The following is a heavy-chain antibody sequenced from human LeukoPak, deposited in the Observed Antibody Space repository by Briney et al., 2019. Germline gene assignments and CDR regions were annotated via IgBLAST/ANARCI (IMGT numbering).Heavy chain of an antibody. D-gene: IGHD4-17*01. CDR3: AADYGDYVSPSD. J-gene: IGHJ4*02. Sequence: GTSLRLSCAASGFNFSDAAMHWGRHPPRKGLEGVSVSSYDATNTYYADSVNCRFTISRDNSKSTLFLQLNNLGLEDTAVYYCAADYGDYVSPSDWGQGSLVIVSS. CDR2: SSYDATNT. CDR1: GFNFSDAA. V-gene: IGHV3-30*04.